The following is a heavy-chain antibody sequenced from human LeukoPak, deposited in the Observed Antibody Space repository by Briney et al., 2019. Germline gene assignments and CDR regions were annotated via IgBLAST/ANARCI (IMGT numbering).Heavy chain of an antibody. V-gene: IGHV1-46*01. CDR1: GYTFTSNY. J-gene: IGHJ5*02. CDR2: ISPSGGST. D-gene: IGHD5-24*01. CDR3: ARDNSVRDEAWWFNP. Sequence: ASVKDSCKAFGYTFTSNYMHWVRQAPGQGPEWMGVISPSGGSTTYAQKFQGRVTLTRDMSTSTDYLELSSLRSEDTAVYYCARDNSVRDEAWWFNPRGQGTLVTVSS.